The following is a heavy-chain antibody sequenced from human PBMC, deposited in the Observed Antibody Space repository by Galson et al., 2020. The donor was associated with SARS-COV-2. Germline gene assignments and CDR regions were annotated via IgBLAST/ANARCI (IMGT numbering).Heavy chain of an antibody. D-gene: IGHD5-12*01. J-gene: IGHJ6*02. CDR1: GFSLSTSGMC. V-gene: IGHV2-70*01. CDR3: ARIRVEMATIGNYCYYGMDV. Sequence: SGPTLVKPTQTLTLTCTFSGFSLSTSGMCVSWIRQPPGKALEWLAHIDWDDDKYYSTSLKTRLTISKDTTKNQVVLTMTNMDPVDTATYYCARIRVEMATIGNYCYYGMDVWGQWTTVTVSS. CDR2: IDWDDDK.